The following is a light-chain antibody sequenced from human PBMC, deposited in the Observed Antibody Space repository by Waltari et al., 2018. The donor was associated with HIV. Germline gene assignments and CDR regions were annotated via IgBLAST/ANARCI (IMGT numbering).Light chain of an antibody. Sequence: EIVLTQSPGTLSLYPGERATLSCRASQSVSSSYLAWYQQKPGQAPRLLIYGASSRATGIPDRFSGSGSGTDFTLTISRLEPEDFAVYYCQQYGSSPRGFGQGTKVEIK. CDR3: QQYGSSPRG. J-gene: IGKJ1*01. CDR1: QSVSSSY. V-gene: IGKV3-20*01. CDR2: GAS.